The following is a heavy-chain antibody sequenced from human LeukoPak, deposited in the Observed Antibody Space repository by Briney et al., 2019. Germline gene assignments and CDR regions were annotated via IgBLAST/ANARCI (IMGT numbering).Heavy chain of an antibody. V-gene: IGHV4-38-2*01. D-gene: IGHD3-10*01. CDR3: ARVGGSGSYYSVLDWFDP. CDR1: GYSISSGYY. CDR2: IYHSGST. Sequence: SETLSLTCAVSGYSISSGYYWGWIRQPPGKGLEWIGSIYHSGSTYYNPFLKSRVTISVDTSKNQFSLKLSSVTAADTAVYYCARVGGSGSYYSVLDWFDPWGQGTLVTVSS. J-gene: IGHJ5*02.